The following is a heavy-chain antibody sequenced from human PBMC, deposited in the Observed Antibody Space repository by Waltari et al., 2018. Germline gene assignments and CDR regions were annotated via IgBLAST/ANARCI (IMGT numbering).Heavy chain of an antibody. V-gene: IGHV2-26*03. D-gene: IGHD1-7*01. CDR3: ARIQMAPNPLNLENYYFDS. CDR1: ELSERKDEVT. J-gene: IGHJ4*02. Sequence: TMKKNDNVQIKTTEKLKQKNTINELSERKDEVTVSRISQPPGKAPEWLAHIFSNGEKYYSISLSGRLTISKDTSKSHVVLMLTNVDPQDSGTYYCARIQMAPNPLNLENYYFDSWGQGTLVTVSS. CDR2: IFSNGEK.